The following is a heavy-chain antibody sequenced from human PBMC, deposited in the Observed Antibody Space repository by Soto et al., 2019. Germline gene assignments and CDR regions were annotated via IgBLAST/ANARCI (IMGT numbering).Heavy chain of an antibody. CDR1: GFSLSTSGEG. CDR2: IYWDDDK. D-gene: IGHD4-17*01. CDR3: APRRPLYGDLGGGYFDY. J-gene: IGHJ4*02. Sequence: QITLKESGPTLVKPTQTLTLTCSFSGFSLSTSGEGMGWIRQPPGKALEWLALIYWDDDKRYSPSLKSRLTITKDPPKNPVVLNLTHMDPVGTATYYCAPRRPLYGDLGGGYFDYWGQGTLVTVSS. V-gene: IGHV2-5*02.